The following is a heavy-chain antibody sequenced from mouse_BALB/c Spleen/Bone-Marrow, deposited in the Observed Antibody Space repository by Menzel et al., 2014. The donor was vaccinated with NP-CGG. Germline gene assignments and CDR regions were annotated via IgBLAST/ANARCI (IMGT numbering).Heavy chain of an antibody. CDR2: IDPANGNT. CDR3: AVYDYEGFAY. J-gene: IGHJ3*01. Sequence: VQLQQSGAELVKPGASVKLSCTASGFNIKDTYMHWVKQRPEQGLEWIGRIDPANGNTKYDPRFQGKATITADTSSNTAYLQLSSLTSEDTAVYYCAVYDYEGFAYWGQGTLVTVSA. D-gene: IGHD2-4*01. CDR1: GFNIKDTY. V-gene: IGHV14-3*02.